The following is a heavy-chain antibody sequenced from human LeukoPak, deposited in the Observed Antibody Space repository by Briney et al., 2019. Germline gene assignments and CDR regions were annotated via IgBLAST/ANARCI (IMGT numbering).Heavy chain of an antibody. J-gene: IGHJ4*02. D-gene: IGHD3-22*01. V-gene: IGHV1-24*01. Sequence: ASVNVSCKVPGYTVSELSMNWVRQAPGKGLEWMGGFDPKHGERIYAQKFRGRVTMTEDTSTDTAYMELSSLRSEDTAVYYCATESGSGYYQYYFDFWGQGTLVTVSS. CDR3: ATESGSGYYQYYFDF. CDR1: GYTVSELS. CDR2: FDPKHGER.